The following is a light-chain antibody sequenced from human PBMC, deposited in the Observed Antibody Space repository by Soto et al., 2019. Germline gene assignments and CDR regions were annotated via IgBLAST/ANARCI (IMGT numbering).Light chain of an antibody. J-gene: IGLJ3*02. CDR3: QSYDATNQV. V-gene: IGLV6-57*01. CDR2: EDN. CDR1: SGSIASND. Sequence: NFMLTKPHSVSESPGKTVIISCTRSSGSIASNDVQWYQQRPGSSPTTVIYEDNQRPSGVPDRFSGSIDSSSNSASLTISGRETEDEADYFCQSYDATNQVFGGGTKATVL.